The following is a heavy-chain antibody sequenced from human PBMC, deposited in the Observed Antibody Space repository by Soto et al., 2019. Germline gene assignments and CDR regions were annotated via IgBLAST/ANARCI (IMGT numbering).Heavy chain of an antibody. J-gene: IGHJ6*03. CDR1: GGTFSSYT. Sequence: ASVKVSCKASGGTFSSYTISWVRQAPGQGLEWMGRIIPILGIANYAQKFQGRVTITADKSTSTAYMELSSLRSEDTAVYYCARDGCSSTSCPYYYYYYMDVWGKGTTVTVSS. CDR3: ARDGCSSTSCPYYYYYYMDV. V-gene: IGHV1-69*04. D-gene: IGHD2-2*01. CDR2: IIPILGIA.